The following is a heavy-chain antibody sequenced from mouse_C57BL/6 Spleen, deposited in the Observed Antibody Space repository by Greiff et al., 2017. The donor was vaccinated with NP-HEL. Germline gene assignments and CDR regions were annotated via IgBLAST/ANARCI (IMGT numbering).Heavy chain of an antibody. CDR1: GFTFSSYG. CDR3: ARQVLVEDAMDY. CDR2: ISSGGSYT. Sequence: EVMLVESGGDLVKPGGSLKLSCAASGFTFSSYGMSWVRQTPDKRLEWVATISSGGSYTSYPDSVTGRFTISRDNAKNTLYLQTSSLNSEDTAMYYCARQVLVEDAMDYWGQGTSVTVSS. D-gene: IGHD2-10*02. V-gene: IGHV5-6*01. J-gene: IGHJ4*01.